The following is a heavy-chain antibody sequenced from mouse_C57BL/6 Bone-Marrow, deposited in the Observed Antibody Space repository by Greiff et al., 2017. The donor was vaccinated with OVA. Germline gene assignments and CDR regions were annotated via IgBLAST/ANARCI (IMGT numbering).Heavy chain of an antibody. V-gene: IGHV1-53*01. CDR2: INPSNGGT. CDR3: ARDFYDGSNYEGGYAMDY. CDR1: GYTFTSYW. D-gene: IGHD2-5*01. J-gene: IGHJ4*01. Sequence: QVQLQQPGTELVKPGASVKLSCKASGYTFTSYWMHWVKQRPGQGLEWIGNINPSNGGTNYNEKFKSKATLTVDKSSSTAYLQLSRLTSDDSAVYYCARDFYDGSNYEGGYAMDYWGQGTSVTVSS.